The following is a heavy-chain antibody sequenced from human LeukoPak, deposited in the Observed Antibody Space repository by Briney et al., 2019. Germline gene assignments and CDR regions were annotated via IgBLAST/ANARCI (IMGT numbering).Heavy chain of an antibody. J-gene: IGHJ4*02. V-gene: IGHV4-39*07. CDR1: GGSISSSSYY. Sequence: SETLSLTCTVSGGSISSSSYYWGWIRQPPGKGLEWIGSIYHSGSTYYNPSLKSRVTISVDTSKNQFSLKLNSVTAADTAVYYCATRGIIWSYGYIDYWGQGTLVTVSS. D-gene: IGHD6-13*01. CDR3: ATRGIIWSYGYIDY. CDR2: IYHSGST.